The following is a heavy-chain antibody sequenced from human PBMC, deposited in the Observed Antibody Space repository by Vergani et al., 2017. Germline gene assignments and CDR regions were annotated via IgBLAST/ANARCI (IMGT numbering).Heavy chain of an antibody. J-gene: IGHJ6*03. CDR3: AGDFLTRGTTVDYYYMGV. CDR1: GFPFSDYG. V-gene: IGHV3-30*03. D-gene: IGHD1-1*01. CDR2: ISYDGNKK. Sequence: QVQLVESGGGEVQPGRSLRLSCSAAGFPFSDYGVHWVRQAPGQGLEWVAVISYDGNKKNYADSVKGRFTIYRDNSKNTLYLEMNDLGEEDTAVYYCAGDFLTRGTTVDYYYMGVWGKGTTVTGSS.